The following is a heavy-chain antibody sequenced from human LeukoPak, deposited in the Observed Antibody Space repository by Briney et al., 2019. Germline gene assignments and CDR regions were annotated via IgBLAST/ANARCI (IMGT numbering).Heavy chain of an antibody. CDR1: GYTFTGYY. D-gene: IGHD2-2*02. CDR2: INPNSGGT. CDR3: ARDRVPAAIDAFDI. Sequence: ASVKVSCKASGYTFTGYYMHWVRQAPGQGLEWMGWINPNSGGTNYAQKFQGRVTMTRDTSISTAYMELSRLRSDDTAVYYCARDRVPAAIDAFDIWGQGTMVTVSS. V-gene: IGHV1-2*02. J-gene: IGHJ3*02.